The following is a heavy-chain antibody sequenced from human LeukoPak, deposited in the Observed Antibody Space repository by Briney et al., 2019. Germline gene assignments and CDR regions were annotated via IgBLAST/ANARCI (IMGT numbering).Heavy chain of an antibody. CDR3: AKGPGLQPFDY. D-gene: IGHD5-24*01. J-gene: IGHJ4*02. Sequence: SETLSLTCTVSGGSISSSSYYWGWIRQPPGKGLEWIGSINYSGNTYYNPSLKSRVTISVDTSKNQFSLRLSSVTAADTAVYYCAKGPGLQPFDYWGQGTLVTVSS. V-gene: IGHV4-39*07. CDR2: INYSGNT. CDR1: GGSISSSSYY.